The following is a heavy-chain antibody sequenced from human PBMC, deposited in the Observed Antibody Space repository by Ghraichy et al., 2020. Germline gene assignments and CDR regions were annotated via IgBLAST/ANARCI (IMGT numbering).Heavy chain of an antibody. V-gene: IGHV4-59*01. J-gene: IGHJ4*02. CDR2: ISSGGST. CDR1: GGSISRYY. D-gene: IGHD4-23*01. Sequence: SETLYLTCAVSGGSISRYYWSWIRQPPGKGLEWVGYISSGGSTSYKPSLENRFTIEVDTSKNQFSLRLRSVTAADTAVYYCARVVGGTTYDCWGQGTLVTVSS. CDR3: ARVVGGTTYDC.